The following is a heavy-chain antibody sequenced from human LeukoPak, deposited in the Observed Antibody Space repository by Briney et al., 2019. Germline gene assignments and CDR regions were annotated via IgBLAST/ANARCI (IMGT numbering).Heavy chain of an antibody. CDR2: ISGNDGST. D-gene: IGHD3-22*01. CDR1: EFTFSSYA. CDR3: ARAGYYDISISFYFDY. V-gene: IGHV3-23*01. J-gene: IGHJ4*02. Sequence: PGGSLRLSCAASEFTFSSYAMSWVRQTPGKGLEWVSTISGNDGSTYYADSVKGRFTISRDNSKNTLYLQMNSLRAEDTAVYYCARAGYYDISISFYFDYWGQGTLVTVSS.